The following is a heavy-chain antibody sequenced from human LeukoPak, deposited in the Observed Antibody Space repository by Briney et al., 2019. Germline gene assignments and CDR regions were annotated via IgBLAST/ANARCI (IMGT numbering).Heavy chain of an antibody. J-gene: IGHJ4*02. CDR1: GGSISSYY. Sequence: SETLSLTCTVSGGSISSYYWSWIRQPPGKGLEWIGYIYYSGSTNYNPSLKSRVTISVDTSKNQFSLKLSSVTAADTAMYFCGFSEGDFWGQGALVTVSS. CDR2: IYYSGST. V-gene: IGHV4-59*08. CDR3: GFSEGDF. D-gene: IGHD6-25*01.